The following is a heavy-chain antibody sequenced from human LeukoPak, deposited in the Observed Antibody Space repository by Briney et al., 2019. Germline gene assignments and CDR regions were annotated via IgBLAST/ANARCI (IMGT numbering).Heavy chain of an antibody. CDR1: GFAFSGST. Sequence: GGSLRLSCAASGFAFSGSTVHWVRRASGKGVEWVGRIRSKPSSYATVYAESVKGRFTISRDDSKNTAYLQMNSLKTEDTAVYYCSSGTDYYDYGMDVWGQGTTITVSS. CDR2: IRSKPSSYAT. J-gene: IGHJ6*02. CDR3: SSGTDYYDYGMDV. V-gene: IGHV3-73*01. D-gene: IGHD1-26*01.